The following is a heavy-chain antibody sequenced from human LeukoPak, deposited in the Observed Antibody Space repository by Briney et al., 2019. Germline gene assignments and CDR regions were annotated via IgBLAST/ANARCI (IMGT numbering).Heavy chain of an antibody. J-gene: IGHJ6*02. CDR3: ARHLQLRPYYYGSGSAYYYGMDV. V-gene: IGHV5-51*01. CDR1: GYSFTSYC. CDR2: IYPGDSDT. Sequence: GESLKISCNGSGYSFTSYCIGWVRQMPRKGLEWMGIIYPGDSDTIYTPSFQGQVTISADKSISTAYLQWSSQKALDTAMYYCARHLQLRPYYYGSGSAYYYGMDVWGQGTTVTVSS. D-gene: IGHD3-10*01.